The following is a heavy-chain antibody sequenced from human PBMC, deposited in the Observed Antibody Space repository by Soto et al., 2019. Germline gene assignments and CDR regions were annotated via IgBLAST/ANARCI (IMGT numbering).Heavy chain of an antibody. CDR3: ANPLRPTSPTHAFDI. J-gene: IGHJ3*02. CDR2: ISGSGGST. Sequence: EVQLLESGGGLVQPGGSLRLSCAASGFTFSSYAMSWVRQAPGKGLEWVSAISGSGGSTYYADSVKGRFTISRDNSKNTLHLQMNSLRAEDRAVYYCANPLRPTSPTHAFDIWGQGTMVTVSS. CDR1: GFTFSSYA. D-gene: IGHD5-12*01. V-gene: IGHV3-23*01.